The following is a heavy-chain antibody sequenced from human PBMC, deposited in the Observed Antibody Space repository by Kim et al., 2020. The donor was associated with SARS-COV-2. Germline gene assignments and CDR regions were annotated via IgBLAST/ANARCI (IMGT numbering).Heavy chain of an antibody. D-gene: IGHD3-9*01. Sequence: GGSLRLSCAASGFTFSSYSMNWVRQAPGKGLEWVSSISSSSSYIYYADSVKGRFTISRDNAKNSLYRQMNSLRAEDTAVYYCARAPSLDDILTGYLYYYYYGMDVWGQGTTVTVSS. V-gene: IGHV3-21*04. CDR1: GFTFSSYS. CDR2: ISSSSSYI. CDR3: ARAPSLDDILTGYLYYYYYGMDV. J-gene: IGHJ6*02.